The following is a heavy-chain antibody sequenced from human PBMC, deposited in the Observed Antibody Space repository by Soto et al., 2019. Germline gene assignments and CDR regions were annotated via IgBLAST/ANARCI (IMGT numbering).Heavy chain of an antibody. D-gene: IGHD5-12*01. Sequence: QVQLVQSGAEVKKPGASVKVSCKASGYTFTSYGISWVRQAPGQGLEWMGWISAYNGNTNYAQKLQGRVTMTTDTSTSTAYMELRSLRSDDTAVYYCARDWYSGYDLQYSFGYYGMDVWGQGTTVTVSS. CDR3: ARDWYSGYDLQYSFGYYGMDV. CDR2: ISAYNGNT. CDR1: GYTFTSYG. V-gene: IGHV1-18*01. J-gene: IGHJ6*02.